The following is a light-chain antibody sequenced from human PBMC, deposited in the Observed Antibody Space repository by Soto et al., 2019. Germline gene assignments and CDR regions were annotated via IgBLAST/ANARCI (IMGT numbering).Light chain of an antibody. V-gene: IGKV1-39*01. CDR3: QQYDYSRT. J-gene: IGKJ1*01. CDR1: QSISSY. CDR2: AAS. Sequence: DIQMTQSPSSLSASLGDRVTITCRASQSISSYLNWYQQKPGKAPKLLIYAASSLQSGVPSRFSGSGSGTEFTLTISSVHSDDFATYYCQQYDYSRTFGQGTKV.